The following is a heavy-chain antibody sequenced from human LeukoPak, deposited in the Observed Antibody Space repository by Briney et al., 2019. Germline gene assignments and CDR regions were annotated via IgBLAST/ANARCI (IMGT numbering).Heavy chain of an antibody. J-gene: IGHJ4*02. CDR2: INPNSGGT. Sequence: GASVKVSCKASGYTFTGYYMHWVRQAPGQGLEWMGWINPNSGGTNYAQEFQGRVTMTRDTSISTAYMELSRLRSDDTAVYYCARADAMDYGDYWGQGTLVTVSS. V-gene: IGHV1-2*02. CDR3: ARADAMDYGDY. CDR1: GYTFTGYY.